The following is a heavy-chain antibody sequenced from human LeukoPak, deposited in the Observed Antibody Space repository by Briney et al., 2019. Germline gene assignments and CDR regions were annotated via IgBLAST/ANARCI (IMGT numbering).Heavy chain of an antibody. J-gene: IGHJ4*02. D-gene: IGHD6-13*01. V-gene: IGHV4-34*01. CDR2: INHSGST. CDR3: ARGPGSSSSWYNC. CDR1: GGSFSGYY. Sequence: SETLSLTCAVYGGSFSGYYWSWIRQPPGKGLEWIGEINHSGSTNYNPSLKSRVTISVDTSKNQFSLKLSSVTAADTAVYYCARGPGSSSSWYNCWGQGTLVTVSS.